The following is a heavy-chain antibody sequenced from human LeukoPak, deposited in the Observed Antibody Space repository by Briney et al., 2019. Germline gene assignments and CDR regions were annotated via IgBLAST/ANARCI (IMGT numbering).Heavy chain of an antibody. CDR1: GFTFSSYA. Sequence: PGGSLRLSCAASGFTFSSYAMHWVRQAPGKGLEWVAVISYDGSNKYYADSVKGRFTISRDNSKNTLYLRMNSLRAEDTAVYYCAKAYGMDVWGQGTTVTVSS. CDR2: ISYDGSNK. J-gene: IGHJ6*02. CDR3: AKAYGMDV. V-gene: IGHV3-30*04.